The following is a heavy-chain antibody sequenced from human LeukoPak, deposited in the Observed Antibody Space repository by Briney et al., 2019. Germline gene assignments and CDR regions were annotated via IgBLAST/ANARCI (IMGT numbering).Heavy chain of an antibody. J-gene: IGHJ4*02. CDR2: ISWNSGSI. Sequence: GGSLRLSCAASGFTFDDYAMHWVRQAPGKGLEWVSGISWNSGSIGYADSVKGRFTISRDNAKNSLYLQMNSLRAEDTALYYCAKDTDRLGSAFDYWGQGTLVTVSS. CDR3: AKDTDRLGSAFDY. V-gene: IGHV3-9*01. CDR1: GFTFDDYA. D-gene: IGHD3-10*01.